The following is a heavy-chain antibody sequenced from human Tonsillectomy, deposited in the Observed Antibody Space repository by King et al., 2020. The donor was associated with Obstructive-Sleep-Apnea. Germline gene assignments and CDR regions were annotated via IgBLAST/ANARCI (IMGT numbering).Heavy chain of an antibody. CDR1: GFTFSSYA. V-gene: IGHV3-23*04. CDR2: ISGSGGST. J-gene: IGHJ4*02. D-gene: IGHD2-2*01. Sequence: VQLVESGGGLVQPGGSLRLSCAASGFTFSSYAMSWVRQAPGKGLEWVSGISGSGGSTYYTDSVKGRFTISRDNSKTTMYMQMNSLRAEYTAVYYCAGDRCSSSSCATGIGLFDHWGQGTLVIVSS. CDR3: AGDRCSSSSCATGIGLFDH.